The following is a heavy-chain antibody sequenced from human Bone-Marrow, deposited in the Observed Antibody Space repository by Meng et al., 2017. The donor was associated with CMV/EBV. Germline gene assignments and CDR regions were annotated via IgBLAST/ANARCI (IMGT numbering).Heavy chain of an antibody. CDR3: ARQGPTYYDFWSGYTGAFDI. CDR2: IIPILGIA. D-gene: IGHD3-3*01. CDR1: GGTFSSYA. V-gene: IGHV1-69*10. Sequence: SVKVSCKASGGTFSSYAISWVRQAPGQGLEWMGGIIPILGIANYAQKFQGRVTITADKSTSTAYMELSSLRSEDTAVYYCARQGPTYYDFWSGYTGAFDIWGQGTTVTVSS. J-gene: IGHJ3*02.